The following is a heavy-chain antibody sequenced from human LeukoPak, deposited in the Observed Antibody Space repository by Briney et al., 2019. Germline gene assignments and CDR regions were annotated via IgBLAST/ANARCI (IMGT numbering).Heavy chain of an antibody. CDR1: GFTFDDYA. V-gene: IGHV3-9*03. CDR3: AKVYCSGGSCYFDY. CDR2: ISWNSGNI. J-gene: IGHJ4*02. Sequence: PGRSLRLSCAASGFTFDDYAMHWARQAPGKGLEGVSGISWNSGNIGYADSVKGRFTISRDNAKNSLYLQMNSLRAEDMALYYCAKVYCSGGSCYFDYWGQGTLVTVSS. D-gene: IGHD2-15*01.